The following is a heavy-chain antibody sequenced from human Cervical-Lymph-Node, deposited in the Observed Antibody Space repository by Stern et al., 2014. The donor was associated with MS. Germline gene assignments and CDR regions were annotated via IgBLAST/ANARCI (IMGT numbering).Heavy chain of an antibody. CDR1: GYSFTGYD. V-gene: IGHV1-2*06. CDR3: ATVGTSDY. Sequence: VQLVESGAEVKKPGASVKVSCKASGYSFTGYDMHWVRQATGQGLEWMGRINPNSGGTNYEQKFEGRVTMTRDTSINTAYMELSSLRSDDTAVYYCATVGTSDYWGQGTLVTVSS. CDR2: INPNSGGT. J-gene: IGHJ4*02.